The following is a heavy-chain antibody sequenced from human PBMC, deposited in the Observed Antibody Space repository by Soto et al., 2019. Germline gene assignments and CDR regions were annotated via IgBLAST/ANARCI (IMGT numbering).Heavy chain of an antibody. CDR1: GFAFSTSG. V-gene: IGHV3-23*01. CDR3: AKDSSPVVVVASAFDF. D-gene: IGHD2-15*01. J-gene: IGHJ3*01. Sequence: EVQLLESGGGLVQPGASLRLSCAASGFAFSTSGMTWVRQAPGKGLEWVSGISGRGSATYYADSVKGRFTISRDDSKNTLYLQMNSLRVEDTALYYCAKDSSPVVVVASAFDFWGQGTMVTVSS. CDR2: ISGRGSAT.